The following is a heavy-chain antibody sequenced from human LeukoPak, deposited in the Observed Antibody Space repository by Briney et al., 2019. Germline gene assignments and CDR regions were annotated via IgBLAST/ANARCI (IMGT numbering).Heavy chain of an antibody. J-gene: IGHJ4*02. CDR1: GGSISSSSYY. D-gene: IGHD3-3*01. Sequence: PSETLSLTCTVSGGSISSSSYYWGWIRQPPGKGLDWSATIHYSGSTYYNPSLKSRVTISVDTSKNQFSLKLSSVTAADTAVYYCARRRTIFGVAVDWGQGTLVTVST. CDR3: ARRRTIFGVAVD. CDR2: IHYSGST. V-gene: IGHV4-39*01.